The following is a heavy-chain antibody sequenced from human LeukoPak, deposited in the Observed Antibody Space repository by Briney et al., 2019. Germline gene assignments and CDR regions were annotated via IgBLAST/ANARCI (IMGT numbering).Heavy chain of an antibody. CDR2: IKQDGSEK. Sequence: PGGSLRLSCAASGFTFSSYWMSWVRQAPGKGLEWVANIKQDGSEKYYVDSVKGRFTISRDNAKNSLYLQMNSLRAEDTAVYYCARDLTLEWLGLPWFDPWGQGTLVTVSS. V-gene: IGHV3-7*01. CDR1: GFTFSSYW. CDR3: ARDLTLEWLGLPWFDP. J-gene: IGHJ5*02. D-gene: IGHD3-3*01.